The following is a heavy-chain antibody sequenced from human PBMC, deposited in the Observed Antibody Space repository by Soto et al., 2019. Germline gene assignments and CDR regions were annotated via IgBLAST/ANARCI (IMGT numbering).Heavy chain of an antibody. CDR2: IQSGGTT. J-gene: IGHJ6*04. Sequence: EVQLVESGGGLVQPGGSLRLSCAASGFTVSSKYMTWVRQAPGKGLEWVSLIQSGGTTYYADSVKGRFTISRDTSENTLHIQMDSLRVEDTAVYYCARDDVLCDGGRCYGIPLDVWGKGNTVTVSS. D-gene: IGHD2-15*01. CDR1: GFTVSSKY. V-gene: IGHV3-66*01. CDR3: ARDDVLCDGGRCYGIPLDV.